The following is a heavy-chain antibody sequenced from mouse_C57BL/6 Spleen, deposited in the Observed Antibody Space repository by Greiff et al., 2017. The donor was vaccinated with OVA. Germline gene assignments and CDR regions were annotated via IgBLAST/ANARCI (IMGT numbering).Heavy chain of an antibody. CDR3: ERESGNFH. D-gene: IGHD1-3*01. CDR2: IYPRSGNT. CDR1: GYTFTSYG. V-gene: IGHV1-81*01. J-gene: IGHJ2*01. Sequence: LQESGAELARPGASVKLSCKASGYTFTSYGISWVKQRTGQGLEWIGEIYPRSGNTYYNEKFKGKATLTADKSSSTAYMELRSLTSEDSAGYICERESGNFHWGQGTTLTVSS.